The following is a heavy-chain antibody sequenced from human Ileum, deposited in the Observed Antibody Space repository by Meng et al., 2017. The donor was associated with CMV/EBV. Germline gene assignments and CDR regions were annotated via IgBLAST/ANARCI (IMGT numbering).Heavy chain of an antibody. Sequence: GGPLRLSCAASGFTFGDYGMSWVRQPPGKGLEWVSAINWNGGSTGYAASVKGRFTISRDNAKNSLYLQMNSLRAEDTALYHCVRGALGCSTTSCYLDYWGQGTLVTVSS. CDR3: VRGALGCSTTSCYLDY. CDR2: INWNGGST. J-gene: IGHJ4*02. V-gene: IGHV3-20*01. CDR1: GFTFGDYG. D-gene: IGHD2-2*01.